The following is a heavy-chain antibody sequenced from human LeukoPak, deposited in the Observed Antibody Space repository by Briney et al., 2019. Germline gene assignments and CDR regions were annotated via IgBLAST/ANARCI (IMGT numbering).Heavy chain of an antibody. V-gene: IGHV4-39*07. Sequence: SETLSLTCTVSGGSISSSSYYWGWIRQPPGKGLEWLGSIYYSGSTYYNPSLKSRVTISVDTSKNQFSLKLSSVTAADTAVYYCARDVGPVVTATPGYFDLWGRGTLVTVSS. D-gene: IGHD2-21*02. J-gene: IGHJ2*01. CDR2: IYYSGST. CDR1: GGSISSSSYY. CDR3: ARDVGPVVTATPGYFDL.